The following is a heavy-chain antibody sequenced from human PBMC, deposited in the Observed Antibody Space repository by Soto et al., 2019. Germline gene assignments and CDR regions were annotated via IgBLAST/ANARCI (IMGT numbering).Heavy chain of an antibody. V-gene: IGHV3-21*01. CDR3: ARDSFRYYDSSGTYGMDV. Sequence: PGGSLRLSCAASGFTFSSYSMNWVRQAPGKGLEWVSSISSSSSYIYYADSVKGRFTISRDNAKNSLYLQMNSLRAEDTAVYYCARDSFRYYDSSGTYGMDVWGQGTTVTVSS. CDR1: GFTFSSYS. J-gene: IGHJ6*02. D-gene: IGHD3-22*01. CDR2: ISSSSSYI.